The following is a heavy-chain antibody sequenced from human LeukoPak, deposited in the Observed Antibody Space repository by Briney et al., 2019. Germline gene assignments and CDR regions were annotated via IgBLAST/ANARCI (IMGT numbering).Heavy chain of an antibody. Sequence: GGSLRLSCAASGFTFSSYSMNWVRQAPGKGLEWVSSISSSSSYIYYADSVKGGFTISRDNAKNSLYLQMNSLRAEDTAVHYCARGPRDDAFDIWGQGTMVTVSS. J-gene: IGHJ3*02. D-gene: IGHD2-21*02. CDR1: GFTFSSYS. V-gene: IGHV3-21*01. CDR3: ARGPRDDAFDI. CDR2: ISSSSSYI.